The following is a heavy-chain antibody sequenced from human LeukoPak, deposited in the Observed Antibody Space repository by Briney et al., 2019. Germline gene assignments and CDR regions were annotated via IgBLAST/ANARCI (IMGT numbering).Heavy chain of an antibody. J-gene: IGHJ4*02. V-gene: IGHV5-51*01. CDR2: IYPGDSDT. Sequence: GESLKIPCKGSGYSFTSYWIGWVRQMPGKGLEWMGIIYPGDSDTRYSPSFQGQVTISADKSISTAYLQWSSLKASDAAMYYCARKGSSGWYVIDYWGQGTLVTVSS. CDR3: ARKGSSGWYVIDY. CDR1: GYSFTSYW. D-gene: IGHD6-19*01.